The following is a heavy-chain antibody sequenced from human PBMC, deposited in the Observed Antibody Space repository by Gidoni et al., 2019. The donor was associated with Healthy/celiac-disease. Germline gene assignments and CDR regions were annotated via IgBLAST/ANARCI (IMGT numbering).Heavy chain of an antibody. D-gene: IGHD2-8*01. CDR3: ASGCTNGVCYLY. Sequence: QVQLVESGGGVVQPGRSLRLFCAASGFTCSRYGMHWVRQAPGKGLEWVAVISYDGSNKYYADSVKGRFTISRDNSKNTLYLQMNSLRAEDTAVYYCASGCTNGVCYLYWGQGTLVTVSS. CDR2: ISYDGSNK. CDR1: GFTCSRYG. J-gene: IGHJ4*02. V-gene: IGHV3-30*03.